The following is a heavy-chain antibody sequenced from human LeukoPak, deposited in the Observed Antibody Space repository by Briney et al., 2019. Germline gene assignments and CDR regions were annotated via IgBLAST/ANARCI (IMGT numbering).Heavy chain of an antibody. D-gene: IGHD1-7*01. Sequence: GGSLRLSCAASGFTFSSYSMNWVRQAPGKGLEWVSSISSSSSYIYYADSVKGRFTISRDNAKNSLYLQMNSLRAEDTAVYYCARLRELTQAFDIWGQGTMVTDSS. V-gene: IGHV3-21*01. J-gene: IGHJ3*02. CDR1: GFTFSSYS. CDR2: ISSSSSYI. CDR3: ARLRELTQAFDI.